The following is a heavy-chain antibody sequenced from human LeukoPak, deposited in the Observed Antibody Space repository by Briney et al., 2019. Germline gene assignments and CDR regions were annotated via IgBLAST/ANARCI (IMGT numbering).Heavy chain of an antibody. D-gene: IGHD2-2*02. CDR2: ISGSGGST. Sequence: GGSLRLSCAASGFTFSSYAMSWVRQAPGKGLEWVSAISGSGGSTYYADSVKGRFTIPRDNSKNTLYLQMNSLRAEDTAVYYCAKADCSSTSCYTNDYWGQGTLVTVSS. CDR1: GFTFSSYA. J-gene: IGHJ4*02. V-gene: IGHV3-23*01. CDR3: AKADCSSTSCYTNDY.